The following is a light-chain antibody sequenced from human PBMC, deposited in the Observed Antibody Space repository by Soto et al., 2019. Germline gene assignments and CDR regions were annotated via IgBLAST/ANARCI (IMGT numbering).Light chain of an antibody. Sequence: EIVLTQSPGTLSLSPGERATLSCRASQSVTSTYFAWYQQKPGQAPRLLMFGATSRATGIPDRFSGSGSGTDFTLTISRLEPEDFAVYYCQQCGSSSTFGQGTRLEIK. CDR1: QSVTSTY. CDR2: GAT. V-gene: IGKV3-20*01. J-gene: IGKJ5*01. CDR3: QQCGSSST.